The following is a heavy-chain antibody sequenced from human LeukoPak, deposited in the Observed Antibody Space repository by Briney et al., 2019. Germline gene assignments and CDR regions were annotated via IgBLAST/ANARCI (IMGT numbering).Heavy chain of an antibody. CDR2: VSSRGTYT. Sequence: GGSLRLSCEASGFTFSAYTMSWVRLAPGKGLEWVPAVSSRGTYTYYADSLKGRFTISRDNAKNSLSLLMSSLRAEDTAVYYCARPGGTDFDFWSGYYKWGQGTPVTVSS. V-gene: IGHV3-21*06. J-gene: IGHJ4*02. CDR3: ARPGGTDFDFWSGYYK. D-gene: IGHD3-3*01. CDR1: GFTFSAYT.